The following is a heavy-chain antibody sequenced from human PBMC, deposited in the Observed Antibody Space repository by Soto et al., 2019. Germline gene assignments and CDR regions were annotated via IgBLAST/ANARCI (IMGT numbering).Heavy chain of an antibody. Sequence: SETLSLTCTVSGGSISSGGYYWSWIRQHPGKGLEWIGYIYYGGSTYYNPSLKSRVTISADTSKNQFSLKLTSVTAADTAVYYCARLFWSGYYHFDYWGQGTLVTVSS. CDR3: ARLFWSGYYHFDY. D-gene: IGHD3-3*01. CDR2: IYYGGST. J-gene: IGHJ4*02. CDR1: GGSISSGGYY. V-gene: IGHV4-61*08.